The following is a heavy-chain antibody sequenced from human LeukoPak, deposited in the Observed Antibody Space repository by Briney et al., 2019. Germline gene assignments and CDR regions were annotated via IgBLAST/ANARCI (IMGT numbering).Heavy chain of an antibody. CDR2: IKQDGSQE. V-gene: IGHV3-7*01. Sequence: GGSLRLSCAASRFTLSTHWMSWVRQAPGKGLEWVAHIKQDGSQEYCVDSVKGRFTISRDSAKNSLYLQMNSLRAEDTAVYYCARGVPYDSWSGPHYSDYWGQGTLVTVSS. CDR1: RFTLSTHW. D-gene: IGHD3-3*01. CDR3: ARGVPYDSWSGPHYSDY. J-gene: IGHJ4*02.